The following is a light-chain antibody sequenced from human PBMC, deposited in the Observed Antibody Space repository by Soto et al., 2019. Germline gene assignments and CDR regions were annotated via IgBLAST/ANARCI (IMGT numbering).Light chain of an antibody. Sequence: EIVMTQSPGTLSVSPGERATLSCRASQSVSSNLAWYQQKPGQAPSLLIYGASTRATGIPARLSGSGSGTEFALTISSLQSEDFAVYYCQQYNNWPRTFGQGTKV. CDR1: QSVSSN. J-gene: IGKJ1*01. V-gene: IGKV3-15*01. CDR3: QQYNNWPRT. CDR2: GAS.